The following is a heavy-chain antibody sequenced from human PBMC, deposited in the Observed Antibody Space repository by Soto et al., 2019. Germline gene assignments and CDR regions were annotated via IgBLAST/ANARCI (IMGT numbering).Heavy chain of an antibody. Sequence: GASVKVSCKASGYTFTSYGISWVRQAPGQGLEWMGWISAYNGNTNYAQKLQGRVTMTTDTSTSTAYMELRSLRSDDTAVYYCAISPPSTYDFWSSYYVPDAFDIWGQGTMVTVSS. CDR1: GYTFTSYG. J-gene: IGHJ3*02. CDR2: ISAYNGNT. CDR3: AISPPSTYDFWSSYYVPDAFDI. V-gene: IGHV1-18*01. D-gene: IGHD3-3*01.